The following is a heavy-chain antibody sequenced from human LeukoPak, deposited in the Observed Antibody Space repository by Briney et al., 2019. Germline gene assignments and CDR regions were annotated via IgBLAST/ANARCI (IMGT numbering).Heavy chain of an antibody. CDR3: ARDYLRGYYYMDV. CDR1: GFTFSTYA. CDR2: LSGSSGTI. Sequence: GGSLRLSCAASGFTFSTYAMSWVRQAPGKGLQWVSILSGSSGTIIYADAVKGRFTISRDNSKNTLYLQMDSLRAEDTAVYYCARDYLRGYYYMDVWGKGTTVTVSS. D-gene: IGHD2/OR15-2a*01. V-gene: IGHV3-23*01. J-gene: IGHJ6*03.